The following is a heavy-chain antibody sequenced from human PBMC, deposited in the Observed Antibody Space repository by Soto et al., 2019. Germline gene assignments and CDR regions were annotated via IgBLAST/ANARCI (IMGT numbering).Heavy chain of an antibody. D-gene: IGHD2-15*01. CDR3: VRDAALPVEADRFDY. CDR2: AYHNGLT. V-gene: IGHV4-4*02. Sequence: SETLSLTCAVSGDSITSNVWWSWIRQSPGKGLEWIGEAYHNGLTNCNPSLKSRVTMSTDTSKNQFSLKLTSVTAADTAMYYCVRDAALPVEADRFDYWGQGTLVTVSS. J-gene: IGHJ4*02. CDR1: GDSITSNVW.